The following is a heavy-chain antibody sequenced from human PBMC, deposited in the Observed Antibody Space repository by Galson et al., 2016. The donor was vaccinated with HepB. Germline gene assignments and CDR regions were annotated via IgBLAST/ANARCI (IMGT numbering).Heavy chain of an antibody. CDR2: VSYSGIT. J-gene: IGHJ4*02. CDR1: GDSFRSDY. D-gene: IGHD5-18*01. V-gene: IGHV4-59*01. CDR3: VGTHGDTAAAAHFDY. Sequence: ETLSLTCTVSGDSFRSDYCTWIRQPPGKGLEWMGYVSYSGITNYNPSLQSRLSMSLDTSQKQCSLNLNSVTPADTAVYYCVGTHGDTAAAAHFDYWGQGALVTVSS.